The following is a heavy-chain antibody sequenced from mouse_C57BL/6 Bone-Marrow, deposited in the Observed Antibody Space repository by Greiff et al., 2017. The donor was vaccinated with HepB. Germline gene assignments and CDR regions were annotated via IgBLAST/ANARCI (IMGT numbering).Heavy chain of an antibody. V-gene: IGHV1-59*01. CDR2: IDPSDSYT. Sequence: QVQLQQSGAELVRPWTSVKLSCKASGYTFTSYWMHWVKQRPGQGLEWIGVIDPSDSYTNYNQKFKGKATLTVDTSSSTAYMQLSSLTSEDSAVYYCARLRQGFAYWGQGTLVTVSA. J-gene: IGHJ3*01. CDR3: ARLRQGFAY. CDR1: GYTFTSYW. D-gene: IGHD2-12*01.